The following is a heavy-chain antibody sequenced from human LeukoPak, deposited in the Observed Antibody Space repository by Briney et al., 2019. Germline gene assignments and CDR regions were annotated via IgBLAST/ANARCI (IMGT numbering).Heavy chain of an antibody. Sequence: ASVKVSCKASGYTFTSHGISWVRQAPGQGLEWMGWISTYNGNTNYAQKLQGRVSMTTDTSTSTAYMELRSLRSDDTAVYYCARVRSLGIAAALADYWGQGTLVTVSS. CDR1: GYTFTSHG. CDR2: ISTYNGNT. D-gene: IGHD6-13*01. J-gene: IGHJ4*02. V-gene: IGHV1-18*01. CDR3: ARVRSLGIAAALADY.